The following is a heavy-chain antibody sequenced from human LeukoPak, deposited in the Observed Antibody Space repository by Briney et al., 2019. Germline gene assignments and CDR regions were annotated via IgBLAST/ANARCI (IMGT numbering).Heavy chain of an antibody. Sequence: GGSLRLSCAASGFTFSSYEINWIRQAPGKGLEWVSYISSSGSTIYYADSVKGRLTISRDNAKNSLYLQMNSLRAEDTAVYYCARLMYFYDSSGYYSGSHYYGMDVWGQGTTVTVSS. CDR1: GFTFSSYE. J-gene: IGHJ6*02. CDR2: ISSSGSTI. D-gene: IGHD3-22*01. V-gene: IGHV3-48*03. CDR3: ARLMYFYDSSGYYSGSHYYGMDV.